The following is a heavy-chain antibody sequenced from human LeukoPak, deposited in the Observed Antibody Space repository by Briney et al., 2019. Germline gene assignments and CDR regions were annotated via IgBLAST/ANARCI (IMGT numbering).Heavy chain of an antibody. Sequence: PGGSLRLSCAASGFAFSTYWMSWVRQAPGKGLGWVANIKQDGSEENYVDSVKGRFTISRDNAKNSLYLQMNSLKAEDTAVYYCARLTSGWTNWFDPWGQGTLVTVS. D-gene: IGHD6-19*01. CDR1: GFAFSTYW. J-gene: IGHJ5*02. CDR3: ARLTSGWTNWFDP. V-gene: IGHV3-7*04. CDR2: IKQDGSEE.